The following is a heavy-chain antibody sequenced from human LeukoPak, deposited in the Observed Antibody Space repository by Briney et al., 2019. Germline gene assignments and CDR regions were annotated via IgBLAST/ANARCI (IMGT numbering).Heavy chain of an antibody. CDR1: GGSISSYY. J-gene: IGHJ6*02. D-gene: IGHD2-2*01. CDR2: IYYSGST. Sequence: ASETLSLTCTVSGGSISSYYWSWIRRPPGKGLEWIGYIYYSGSTNYNPSLKSRVTISVDTSKNQFSLKLSSVTAADTAVYYCARIKVPATSYYYYYYGMDVWGQGTTVTVSS. V-gene: IGHV4-59*01. CDR3: ARIKVPATSYYYYYYGMDV.